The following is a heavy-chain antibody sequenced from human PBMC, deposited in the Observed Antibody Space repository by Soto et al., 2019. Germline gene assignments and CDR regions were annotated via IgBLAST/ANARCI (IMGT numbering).Heavy chain of an antibody. CDR1: GFTFSSYA. J-gene: IGHJ1*01. D-gene: IGHD3-9*01. V-gene: IGHV3-23*01. CDR3: AKVKFPDFDWPSEYFQH. CDR2: ISGSGGST. Sequence: EVQLLESGGGLVQPGGSLRLSCAASGFTFSSYAMSWVRQAPGKGLEWVSAISGSGGSTYYADSVKGRFTISRDNSKNTLYLQMNSLRAEDTAVYYCAKVKFPDFDWPSEYFQHWGQGTLVTVSS.